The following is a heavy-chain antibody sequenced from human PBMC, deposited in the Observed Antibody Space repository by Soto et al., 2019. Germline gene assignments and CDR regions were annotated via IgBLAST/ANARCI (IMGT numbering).Heavy chain of an antibody. CDR2: IYHSGST. CDR1: GGSISSSNW. Sequence: SETLSLTCAVSGGSISSSNWWSWVRQPPGKGLEWIGEIYHSGSTNYNPSLKSRVTISVDKSKNQFSLKLSSVTAADTAVYYCARASDSSSWRKDFDYWGQGTLVTVSS. J-gene: IGHJ4*02. CDR3: ARASDSSSWRKDFDY. V-gene: IGHV4-4*02. D-gene: IGHD6-13*01.